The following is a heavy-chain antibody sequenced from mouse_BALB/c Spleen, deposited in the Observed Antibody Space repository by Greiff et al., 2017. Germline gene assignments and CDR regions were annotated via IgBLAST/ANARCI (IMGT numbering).Heavy chain of an antibody. V-gene: IGHV14-3*02. J-gene: IGHJ3*01. CDR3: AIGAYYDYGFAY. CDR1: GFNIKDTY. Sequence: VQLQQSGAELVKPGASVKLSCTASGFNIKDTYMHWVKQRPEQGLEWIGRIDPANGNTKYDPKFQGKATITADTSSNTAYLQLSSLPSEDTAVYYCAIGAYYDYGFAYWGQGTLVTVSA. CDR2: IDPANGNT. D-gene: IGHD2-4*01.